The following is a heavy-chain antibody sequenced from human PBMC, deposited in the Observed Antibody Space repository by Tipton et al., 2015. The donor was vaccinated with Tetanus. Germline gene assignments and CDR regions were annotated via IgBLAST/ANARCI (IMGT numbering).Heavy chain of an antibody. V-gene: IGHV4-30-4*01. CDR3: ARGLMGYYYDSSGPYVDY. D-gene: IGHD3-22*01. CDR1: GGSISSGDYY. J-gene: IGHJ4*02. Sequence: LRLSCTVSGGSISSGDYYWSWIRQPPGKGLEWIGYIYYSGSTYYNPSIKSRVTISVDTSKNQFSLKLSSVTAADTAVYYCARGLMGYYYDSSGPYVDYWGQGTLVTVSS. CDR2: IYYSGST.